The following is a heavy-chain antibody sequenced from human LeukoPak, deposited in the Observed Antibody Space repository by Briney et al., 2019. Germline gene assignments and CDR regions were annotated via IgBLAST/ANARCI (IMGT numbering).Heavy chain of an antibody. CDR2: IYTSGST. CDR1: GGSISSYY. D-gene: IGHD6-19*01. J-gene: IGHJ6*03. Sequence: SETLSLTCTVSGGSISSYYWSWIRQPAGKGLEWIGRIYTSGSTNYNPSLKSRVTMSVDTSKNQFSLKLSSVTAADTAVYYCARDAVGTYSSGSYYYHMDVWGKGTTVTISS. CDR3: ARDAVGTYSSGSYYYHMDV. V-gene: IGHV4-4*07.